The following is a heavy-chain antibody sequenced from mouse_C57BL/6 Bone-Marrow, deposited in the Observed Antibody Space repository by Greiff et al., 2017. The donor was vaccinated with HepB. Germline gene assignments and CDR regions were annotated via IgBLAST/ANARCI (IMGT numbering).Heavy chain of an antibody. CDR3: ARWGWLDYFDY. D-gene: IGHD2-3*01. CDR2: IYPGGGYT. CDR1: GYTFTNYW. V-gene: IGHV1-63*01. Sequence: VQLQQSGAELVRPGTSVKMSCKASGYTFTNYWIGWAKQRPGHGLEWIGDIYPGGGYTNSNEKFKGKATLTADKSSSTSYMQFSSLTSEDSAIYYCARWGWLDYFDYWGQGTTLTVSS. J-gene: IGHJ2*01.